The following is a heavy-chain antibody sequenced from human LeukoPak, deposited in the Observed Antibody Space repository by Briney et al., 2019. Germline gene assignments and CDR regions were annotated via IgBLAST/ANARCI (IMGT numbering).Heavy chain of an antibody. D-gene: IGHD2-15*01. CDR1: GGSISSYY. V-gene: IGHV4-4*07. CDR3: ARSPPYCGGGSCYDY. J-gene: IGHJ4*02. CDR2: IYTSGST. Sequence: SETLSLICTVSGGSISSYYWSWIRQPAGKGLEWIGRIYTSGSTNYNPSLKSRVTISVDKSKNQFSLKLSSVTAADTAVYYCARSPPYCGGGSCYDYWGQGTLVTVSS.